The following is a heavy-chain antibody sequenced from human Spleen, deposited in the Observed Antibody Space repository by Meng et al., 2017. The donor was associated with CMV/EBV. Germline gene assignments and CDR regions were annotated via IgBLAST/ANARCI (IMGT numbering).Heavy chain of an antibody. CDR2: FDPEDGES. Sequence: ASVKVSCKASGYTFTSYGISWVRQAPGQGLEWMGGFDPEDGESIYPQKLQGRDTMTEDTSADTAYMELSRLRSEDTAVYYCATMAVALNYWGQGTLVTVSS. V-gene: IGHV1-24*01. D-gene: IGHD5-24*01. CDR1: GYTFTSYG. J-gene: IGHJ4*02. CDR3: ATMAVALNY.